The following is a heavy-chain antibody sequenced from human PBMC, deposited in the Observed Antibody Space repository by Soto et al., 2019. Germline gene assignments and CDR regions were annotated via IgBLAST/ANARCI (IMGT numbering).Heavy chain of an antibody. CDR1: GGSLSSSSYY. CDR3: ARVRTMGPYNWFDP. J-gene: IGHJ5*02. CDR2: IYYSGST. Sequence: PSETLSLTCTVSGGSLSSSSYYLGWVRQPPGKGLEWIGSIYYSGSTYYNPSLKSRVTISVDTSKNQFSLKLSSVTAADTAVYYCARVRTMGPYNWFDPWGQGTLVTVSS. V-gene: IGHV4-39*01. D-gene: IGHD3-10*01.